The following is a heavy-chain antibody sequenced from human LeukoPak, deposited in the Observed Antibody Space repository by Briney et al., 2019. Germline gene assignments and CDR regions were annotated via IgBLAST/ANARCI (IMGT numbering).Heavy chain of an antibody. CDR3: ARRGYCSSTSCYSPVYWFDP. V-gene: IGHV3-21*01. CDR1: GFTFSSYS. J-gene: IGHJ5*02. CDR2: ISSSSSYI. Sequence: GSLRLSCAASGFTFSSYSMNWVRQAPGKGLEWVSSISSSSSYIYYADSVKGRFTISRGNAKNSLYLQMNSLRAEDTAVYYCARRGYCSSTSCYSPVYWFDPWGQGTLVTVSS. D-gene: IGHD2-2*01.